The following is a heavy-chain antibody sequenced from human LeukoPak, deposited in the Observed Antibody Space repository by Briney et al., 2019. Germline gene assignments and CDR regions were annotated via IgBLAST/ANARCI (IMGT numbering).Heavy chain of an antibody. J-gene: IGHJ4*02. Sequence: PSETLSLTCTVSGGSISSYYWTWIRQPAGKGLEWIGRIHTTGGTRYNPSLKSRISMSVDASKIQFSLKLSSVTAADTAVYYCARDLALGYCPSSSCSSPLFDYWGQGTLVTVSS. CDR1: GGSISSYY. V-gene: IGHV4-4*07. D-gene: IGHD2-2*01. CDR3: ARDLALGYCPSSSCSSPLFDY. CDR2: IHTTGGT.